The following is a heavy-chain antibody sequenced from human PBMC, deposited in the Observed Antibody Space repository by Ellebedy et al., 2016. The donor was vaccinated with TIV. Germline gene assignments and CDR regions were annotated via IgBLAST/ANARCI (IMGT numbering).Heavy chain of an antibody. CDR2: IRADGFQT. CDR1: GFTFSAYG. J-gene: IGHJ4*02. V-gene: IGHV3-30*02. CDR3: AKSGKVGASV. Sequence: GESLKISCAASGFTFSAYGMHWVRQAPGKGLEWVAFIRADGFQTYYADSLKGRFTISRDNSNNTLYLQMTSLRPEDTARYYCAKSGKVGASVWGQGSLVTVSS. D-gene: IGHD1-26*01.